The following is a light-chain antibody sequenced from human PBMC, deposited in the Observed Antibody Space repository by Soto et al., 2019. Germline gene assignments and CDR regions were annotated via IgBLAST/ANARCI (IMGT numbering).Light chain of an antibody. Sequence: DIQMTQSPSTLSASVGDRVTITCRASQSISSWLAWYQQKPGKAPKLLIYKASSLESGVPSRFSGSGSGTEFTLTISSLQPDDFATYYCQQYNRYSPSYTFGQGTKLEIK. CDR1: QSISSW. CDR2: KAS. J-gene: IGKJ2*01. V-gene: IGKV1-5*03. CDR3: QQYNRYSPSYT.